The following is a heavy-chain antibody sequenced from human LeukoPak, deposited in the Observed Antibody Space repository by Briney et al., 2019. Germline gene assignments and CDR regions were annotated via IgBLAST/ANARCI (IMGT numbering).Heavy chain of an antibody. J-gene: IGHJ4*02. D-gene: IGHD6-13*01. Sequence: ASVKVSCKASGGTFISYAISWVRQAPGQGLEWMGGIIPIFGTANYAQKFQGRVTITADKSTSTAYMELSSLRSEDTAVYYCARSSIIAAAGPYYFDYWGQGTLVTVSS. V-gene: IGHV1-69*06. CDR1: GGTFISYA. CDR2: IIPIFGTA. CDR3: ARSSIIAAAGPYYFDY.